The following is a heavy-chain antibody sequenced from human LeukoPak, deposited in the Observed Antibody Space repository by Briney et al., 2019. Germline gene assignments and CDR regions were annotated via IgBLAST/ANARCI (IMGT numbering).Heavy chain of an antibody. D-gene: IGHD3-22*01. J-gene: IGHJ4*02. CDR1: GGFIGSSSFY. CDR3: ASSTSYYYDTSGYFEY. V-gene: IGHV4-39*01. Sequence: PSETLSLTCTVSGGFIGSSSFYWAWIRQTPGKGLEWIGSLAYSGSTYYKSSLKSRVTLSVDAAENQFSLNRTSVTAADTALFYCASSTSYYYDTSGYFEYWGQGILVTVSS. CDR2: LAYSGST.